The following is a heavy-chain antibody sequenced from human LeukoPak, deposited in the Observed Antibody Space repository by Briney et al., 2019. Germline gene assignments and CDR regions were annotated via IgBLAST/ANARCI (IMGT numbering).Heavy chain of an antibody. J-gene: IGHJ6*04. CDR1: GYTFTDCY. V-gene: IGHV1-69-2*01. Sequence: ASVKVSCKVSGYTFTDCYMRWVQQAPGEGLEWMGLVDPEDGETIYAEKFQGRVTITADTSTDTAYMELSSLRSEDTAVYYCATESRGVVPAANRPSIAAASVWGKGTTVTVSS. D-gene: IGHD6-13*01. CDR2: VDPEDGET. CDR3: ATESRGVVPAANRPSIAAASV.